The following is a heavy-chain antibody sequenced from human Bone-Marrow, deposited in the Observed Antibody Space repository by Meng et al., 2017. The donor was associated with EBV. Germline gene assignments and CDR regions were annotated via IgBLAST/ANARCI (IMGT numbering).Heavy chain of an antibody. CDR1: GDSISSLKC. D-gene: IGHD6-6*01. CDR3: AREGGFYSSSPDY. J-gene: IGHJ4*02. V-gene: IGHV4-4*02. CDR2: IYHSGST. Sequence: QVDAEEARPVRVKPSETLALPCTVSGDSISSLKCGSWVRQSPGKGLEWIGEIYHSGSTNYNPSLKSRVTISVDEPKNQFSLKLTSVTAADTAVYYCAREGGFYSSSPDYWGPGTLVTVSS.